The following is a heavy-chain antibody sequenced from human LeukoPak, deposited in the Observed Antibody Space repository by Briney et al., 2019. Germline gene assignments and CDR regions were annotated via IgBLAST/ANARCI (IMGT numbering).Heavy chain of an antibody. D-gene: IGHD5-24*01. CDR2: INPNSGGT. J-gene: IGHJ4*02. CDR3: ASPRGRDGYNYGFFDY. CDR1: GYTFTGYY. Sequence: ASVKVSCKASGYTFTGYYMHWVRQAPGQGLERMGRINPNSGGTNYAQKFQGRVTVTRDTSISTAYMELSRLRSDDTAVYYCASPRGRDGYNYGFFDYWGQGTLVTVSS. V-gene: IGHV1-2*06.